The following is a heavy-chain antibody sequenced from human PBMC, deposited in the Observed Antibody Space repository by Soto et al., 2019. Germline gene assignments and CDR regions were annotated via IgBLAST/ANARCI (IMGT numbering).Heavy chain of an antibody. J-gene: IGHJ6*02. CDR1: GYTFIGNY. CDR3: ARDPRPPSGWLGFWEYGMDV. Sequence: QVHLVQSGAEVKKPGASVKVSCKASGYTFIGNYIHWVRQAPGQGLELMGWVNPDNGGTTSAQKFQGRATMTRDTSVTTAYMELTRLTSDDTAVYYCARDPRPPSGWLGFWEYGMDVWGQGTTVTVSS. CDR2: VNPDNGGT. D-gene: IGHD3-3*01. V-gene: IGHV1-2*02.